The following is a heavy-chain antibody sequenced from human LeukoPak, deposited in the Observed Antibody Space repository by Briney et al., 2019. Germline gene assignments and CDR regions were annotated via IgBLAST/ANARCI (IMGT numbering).Heavy chain of an antibody. CDR3: ARSYSSSWYSWGPFDY. Sequence: ASVKVPCKASGGTFSSYAISWVRQAPGQGLEWMGRIIPILGIANYAQKFQGRVTITAEKSTSTAYMELSSLRSDDTAVYYCARSYSSSWYSWGPFDYWGQGTLVTVSS. D-gene: IGHD6-13*01. J-gene: IGHJ4*02. CDR2: IIPILGIA. V-gene: IGHV1-69*04. CDR1: GGTFSSYA.